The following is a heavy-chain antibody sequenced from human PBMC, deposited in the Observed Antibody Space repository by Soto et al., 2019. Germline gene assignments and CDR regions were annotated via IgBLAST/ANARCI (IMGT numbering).Heavy chain of an antibody. CDR1: GYTFTGYY. Sequence: QVQLVQSGADVKTPGASVRVSCKASGYTFTGYYVHWVREAPGQGLEWMGWINPETGGTSYAQKLQGRVTLSRDTSINTAYLELSSLIFDDAAVYFCARERFQVISDGMDVWGQGTTVTVSS. J-gene: IGHJ6*02. CDR3: ARERFQVISDGMDV. CDR2: INPETGGT. V-gene: IGHV1-2*02. D-gene: IGHD2-21*01.